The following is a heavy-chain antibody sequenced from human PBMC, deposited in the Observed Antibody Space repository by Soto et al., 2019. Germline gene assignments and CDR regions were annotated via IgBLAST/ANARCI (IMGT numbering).Heavy chain of an antibody. CDR2: IKEDGSDK. CDR1: GFTFNTYW. D-gene: IGHD6-25*01. Sequence: GGSLRLSCVASGFTFNTYWMGWVRQAPGKGLEWVANIKEDGSDKYYVDSVKGRFTISRDNANNVLYLQMNSLGAGDTAMYYCARFTRGSSGDYWGQGTLVTVS. J-gene: IGHJ4*02. CDR3: ARFTRGSSGDY. V-gene: IGHV3-7*01.